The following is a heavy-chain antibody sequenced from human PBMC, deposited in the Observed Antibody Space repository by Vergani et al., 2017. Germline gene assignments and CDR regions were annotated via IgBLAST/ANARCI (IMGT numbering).Heavy chain of an antibody. J-gene: IGHJ5*02. CDR1: GGSVTSTSYH. V-gene: IGHV4-39*01. CDR2: LYNPGKT. CDR3: ARGLTYYDIGWYSPRWFDP. D-gene: IGHD6-19*01. Sequence: QLQLKESGPGLVKPSETLSLTCDVSGGSVTSTSYHWAWIRLPPGKGLEWIGSLYNPGKTYYNSSLESRLSLSVDTSTNQFFMRLNSVTAADTAVYYCARGLTYYDIGWYSPRWFDPWGQGITAIVSS.